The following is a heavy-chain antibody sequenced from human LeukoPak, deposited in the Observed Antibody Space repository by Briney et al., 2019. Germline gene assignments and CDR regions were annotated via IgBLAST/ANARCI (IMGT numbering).Heavy chain of an antibody. CDR1: GFTFSSYG. Sequence: PGGSLRLSCAASGFTFSSYGMHWVRQAPGKGLEWVAVISYDGSNKYYADSVKGRFTISRDNSKNTLYLQMNSLRAEDTAVYYCAKETPEADLDYDILTGYYNPLDYWGQGTLVTVSS. CDR2: ISYDGSNK. CDR3: AKETPEADLDYDILTGYYNPLDY. D-gene: IGHD3-9*01. V-gene: IGHV3-30*18. J-gene: IGHJ4*02.